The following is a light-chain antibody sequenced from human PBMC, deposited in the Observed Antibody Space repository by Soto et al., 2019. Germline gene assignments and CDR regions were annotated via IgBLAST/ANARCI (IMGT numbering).Light chain of an antibody. Sequence: SYELTQPPSVSVAPGQTARITCGGNNIGGKTVHWYQQKPGQAPVLVVYDDSHRPSGIPERFSGSNSGNTATLTIRRVEAGDEADYYCQVWDSSSDQYVFGPGTKLTVL. CDR3: QVWDSSSDQYV. CDR2: DDS. V-gene: IGLV3-21*02. CDR1: NIGGKT. J-gene: IGLJ1*01.